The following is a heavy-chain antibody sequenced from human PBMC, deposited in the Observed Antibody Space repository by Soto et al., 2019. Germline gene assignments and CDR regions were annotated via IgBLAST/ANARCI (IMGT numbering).Heavy chain of an antibody. D-gene: IGHD2-2*01. CDR3: ATACDSCTYSSPACTVYFHY. CDR1: GDTFSHYA. J-gene: IGHJ1*01. Sequence: QVQLVQSGAEEKKPGASVKVSCKASGDTFSHYALHWVRQAPGQRPEWMGWINAGNGDTRFSQTFQGRLTLTRDTSTITTNMETGSLQTELTAVYYYATACDSCTYSSPACTVYFHYWGQGTLVTVSS. CDR2: INAGNGDT. V-gene: IGHV1-3*05.